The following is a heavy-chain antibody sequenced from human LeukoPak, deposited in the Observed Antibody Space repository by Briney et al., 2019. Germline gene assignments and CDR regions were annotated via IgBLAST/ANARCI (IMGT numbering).Heavy chain of an antibody. CDR3: AKDMDSSGWYLASFDY. J-gene: IGHJ4*02. Sequence: GGSLRLSCAASGFTFSSYAMSWARQAPGKGLEWVSAISGSGGSTYYADSVKGRFTISRDNSKNTLYLQMNSLRAEDTAVYYCAKDMDSSGWYLASFDYWGQGTLVTVSS. CDR1: GFTFSSYA. V-gene: IGHV3-23*01. CDR2: ISGSGGST. D-gene: IGHD6-19*01.